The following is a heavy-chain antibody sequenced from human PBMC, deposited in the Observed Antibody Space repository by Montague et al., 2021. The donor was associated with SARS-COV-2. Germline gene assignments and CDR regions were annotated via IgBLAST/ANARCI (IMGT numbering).Heavy chain of an antibody. CDR2: LYTSGST. Sequence: SETLSLTRTVSGASVRTYYWSWIRQSAGKKLEWMGRLYTSGSTYXNPSFKSRVTMSLDTSKNLFSPNLSSMTAADTAVYYCARDGADYSFAYYHEMDVWGQGIAVTVSS. CDR1: GASVRTYY. J-gene: IGHJ6*02. CDR3: ARDGADYSFAYYHEMDV. V-gene: IGHV4-4*07. D-gene: IGHD5-12*01.